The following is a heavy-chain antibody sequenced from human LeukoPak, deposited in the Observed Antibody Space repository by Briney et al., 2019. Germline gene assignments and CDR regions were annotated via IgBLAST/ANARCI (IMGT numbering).Heavy chain of an antibody. CDR2: IYYSRST. CDR3: ARDLGTTGTGWFDP. CDR1: GGSISSYY. D-gene: IGHD1-1*01. V-gene: IGHV4-59*08. J-gene: IGHJ5*02. Sequence: PSETLSLTCTVSGGSISSYYWSWIRQPPGKGLEWIGYIYYSRSTNYNPSLKSRVTISVDTSKNQFSLKLSSVTAADTAVYYCARDLGTTGTGWFDPWGQRTLVTVSS.